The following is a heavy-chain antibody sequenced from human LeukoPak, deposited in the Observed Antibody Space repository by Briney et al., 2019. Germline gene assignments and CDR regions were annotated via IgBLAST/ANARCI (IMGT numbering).Heavy chain of an antibody. CDR3: VRATANGSGRAYDH. CDR2: IHHSGGT. V-gene: IGHV4-34*01. CDR1: GESMIGHY. D-gene: IGHD3-10*01. Sequence: PSETLSLTCAVYGESMIGHYRTWIRQPPGKRLEWIGEIHHSGGTNSNPSLKNRVTMSIDMSKNQFSLKVKSVTAADTAVYYCVRATANGSGRAYDHWAQGNLVPVSS. J-gene: IGHJ4*02.